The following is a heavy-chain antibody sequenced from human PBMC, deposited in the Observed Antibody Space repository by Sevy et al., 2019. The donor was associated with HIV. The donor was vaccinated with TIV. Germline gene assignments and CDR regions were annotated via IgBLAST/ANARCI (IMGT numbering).Heavy chain of an antibody. Sequence: GGSLRLSCAASGFTFSSYGMHWVRQAPGKGLEWVAFIRYDGSNKYYADSVKGRFTISRDNSKNTLYLQMNSLRAEDTAVYYCAKPQGDSSGLDDYWGQGTLVTVSS. CDR3: AKPQGDSSGLDDY. V-gene: IGHV3-30*02. CDR1: GFTFSSYG. D-gene: IGHD3-22*01. J-gene: IGHJ4*02. CDR2: IRYDGSNK.